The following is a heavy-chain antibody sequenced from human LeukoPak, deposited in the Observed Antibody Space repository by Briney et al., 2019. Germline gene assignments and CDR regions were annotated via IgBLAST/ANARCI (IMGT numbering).Heavy chain of an antibody. CDR1: GGSVSSGSYY. J-gene: IGHJ3*02. Sequence: SQTLSLTCTVSGGSVSSGSYYWSWIRQPPGKGLEWIGYIYYSGSTNYNPSLKSRVTISVDTSKNQFSLKLSSVTAADTAVYYCARDRNRGYSYGFGSKNAFDIWGQGTMVTVSS. CDR2: IYYSGST. CDR3: ARDRNRGYSYGFGSKNAFDI. V-gene: IGHV4-61*01. D-gene: IGHD5-18*01.